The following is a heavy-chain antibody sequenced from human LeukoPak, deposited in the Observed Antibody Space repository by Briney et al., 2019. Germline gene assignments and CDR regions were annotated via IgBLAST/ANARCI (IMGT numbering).Heavy chain of an antibody. CDR2: INHNGDVN. CDR1: GFTFSSYW. D-gene: IGHD3-16*01. CDR3: ARGGGLDV. J-gene: IGHJ6*02. Sequence: GGSLRLSCAASGFTFSSYWMNWGRQAPGKGLEWVASINHNGDVNYYVDSVKGRFTISRDNAKNSLYLQMSNLRAEDTAVYFCARGGGLDVWGQGATVTVSS. V-gene: IGHV3-7*03.